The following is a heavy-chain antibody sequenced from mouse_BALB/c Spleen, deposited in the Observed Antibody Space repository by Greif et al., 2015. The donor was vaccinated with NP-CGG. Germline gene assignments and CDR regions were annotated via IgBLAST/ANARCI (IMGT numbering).Heavy chain of an antibody. CDR3: ARSGVLRYFDY. J-gene: IGHJ2*01. V-gene: IGHV1-7*01. D-gene: IGHD1-1*01. CDR2: INPSTGYT. Sequence: QVQLQQSGAELAKPGASVKMSCKASGYTFTSYWMHWVKQRPGQGLEWIGYINPSTGYTEYNQKFKDKATLTADKSSSTACMQLSSLTSEDSAVYYCARSGVLRYFDYWGQGTTLTVSS. CDR1: GYTFTSYW.